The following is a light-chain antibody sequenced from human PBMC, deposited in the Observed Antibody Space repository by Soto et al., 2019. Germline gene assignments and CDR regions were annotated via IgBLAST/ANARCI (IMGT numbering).Light chain of an antibody. V-gene: IGLV2-11*01. J-gene: IGLJ1*01. CDR1: SSDVGGYHY. CDR3: AAWDDSLSGHV. CDR2: DVN. Sequence: QSALTQPRSVSGSPGQSVTLSCTGTSSDVGGYHYVSWYQHHPGKAPKIIIYDVNKRPSGVPDRFSGSKSGTSASLAISGLRSEDEADYYCAAWDDSLSGHVFGTGTKLTVL.